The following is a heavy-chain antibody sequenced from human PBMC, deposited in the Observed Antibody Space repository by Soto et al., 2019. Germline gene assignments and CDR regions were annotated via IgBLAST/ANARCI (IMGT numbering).Heavy chain of an antibody. J-gene: IGHJ4*02. CDR3: GRKEVSGSIDY. Sequence: GGSLRLSSLASGLTFSTSPMHWVRQAPGKGLEYVSAISPTGGTTYYADSLKGRFTTSRDNSKSTLYLHMSSLRTEDTAVYYCGRKEVSGSIDYWGQGTLVTVSS. CDR1: GLTFSTSP. D-gene: IGHD5-12*01. V-gene: IGHV3-64D*06. CDR2: ISPTGGTT.